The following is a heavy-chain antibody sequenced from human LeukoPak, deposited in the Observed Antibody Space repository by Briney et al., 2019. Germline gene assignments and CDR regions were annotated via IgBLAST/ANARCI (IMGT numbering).Heavy chain of an antibody. CDR2: ISGSSSYI. V-gene: IGHV3-21*01. D-gene: IGHD6-6*01. Sequence: KSGGSLRLSCAASGFTFSSYSMNWVRQAPGKGLEWVSSISGSSSYIYYADSVKGRFTISRDNAKNSLYLQMNSLRAEDTAVYYCASSYSSSSFTRWGQGTLVTVSS. CDR1: GFTFSSYS. CDR3: ASSYSSSSFTR. J-gene: IGHJ4*02.